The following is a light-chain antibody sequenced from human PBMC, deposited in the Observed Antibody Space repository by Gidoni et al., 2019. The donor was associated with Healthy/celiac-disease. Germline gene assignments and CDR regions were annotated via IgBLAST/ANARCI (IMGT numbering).Light chain of an antibody. Sequence: SYELNQPPSGSVSPGQTASITCSGDKLGDKYACWYQQKPGQSPVLVIYQDSKRPSGIPERFSGSNSGNTATLTISGTQAMDEADYYCQAWDSSTVVFGGGTKLTVL. J-gene: IGLJ2*01. V-gene: IGLV3-1*01. CDR3: QAWDSSTVV. CDR1: KLGDKY. CDR2: QDS.